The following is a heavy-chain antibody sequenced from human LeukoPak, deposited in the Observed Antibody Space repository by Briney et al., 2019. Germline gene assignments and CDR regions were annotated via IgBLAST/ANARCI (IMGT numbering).Heavy chain of an antibody. CDR2: ISGNNEHT. J-gene: IGHJ4*02. V-gene: IGHV1-18*01. CDR1: GYTFTNFG. D-gene: IGHD1-26*01. Sequence: ASVKVSCKTSGYTFTNFGISWVRQAPGQGLEWMGWISGNNEHTNYAQKFQGRVTMTTDTSTTTAYMELTSLTSDDTAVYYCARDGTSTDDFWGQGTLVTVSS. CDR3: ARDGTSTDDF.